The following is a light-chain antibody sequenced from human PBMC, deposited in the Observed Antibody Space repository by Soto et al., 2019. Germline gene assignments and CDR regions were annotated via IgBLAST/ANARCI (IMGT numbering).Light chain of an antibody. J-gene: IGKJ3*01. Sequence: EIVLTQSPGTLSLSPGDRATLACRASQSVSNNYVAWYQQKPGQAPRLLIFRASNKATGVPDRFSGSGSGTEFILTISALEPEDFAVYYCQQRSNWPRFTFGPGTKVD. CDR2: RAS. CDR1: QSVSNNY. V-gene: IGKV3-11*01. CDR3: QQRSNWPRFT.